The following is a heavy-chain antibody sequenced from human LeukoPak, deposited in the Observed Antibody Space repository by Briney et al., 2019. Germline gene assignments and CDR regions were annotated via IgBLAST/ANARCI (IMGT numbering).Heavy chain of an antibody. J-gene: IGHJ4*02. V-gene: IGHV3-15*07. CDR1: GSTFSNAW. CDR3: TTEGRITGTIGDY. Sequence: GGSLRLSCAASGSTFSNAWMNWVRQAPGKGLEWVGRIKSKSDGGTTDYAAPVKGRFTISRDDSKNTLYLQMNSLKTEDTAVYYCTTEGRITGTIGDYWGQGTLVTVSS. D-gene: IGHD1/OR15-1a*01. CDR2: IKSKSDGGTT.